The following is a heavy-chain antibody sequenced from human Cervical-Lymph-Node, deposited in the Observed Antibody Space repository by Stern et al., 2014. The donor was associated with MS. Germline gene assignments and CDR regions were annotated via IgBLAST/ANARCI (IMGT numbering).Heavy chain of an antibody. CDR2: ISSSRSTI. Sequence: EVQLVESGGGLVQPGGSLRLSCEASGFTFSSYSMNWVRQAPGKGLEWLSYISSSRSTIYYADSVKGRFTISRDNAKNSLYLQMNSLRDEDTAVYYCARANYDFWSGNSSFQRYYYGMDVWGQGTTVTVSS. V-gene: IGHV3-48*02. D-gene: IGHD3-3*01. J-gene: IGHJ6*02. CDR3: ARANYDFWSGNSSFQRYYYGMDV. CDR1: GFTFSSYS.